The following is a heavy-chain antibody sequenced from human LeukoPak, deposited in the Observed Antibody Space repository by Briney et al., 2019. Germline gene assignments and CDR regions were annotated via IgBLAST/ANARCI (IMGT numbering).Heavy chain of an antibody. D-gene: IGHD3-22*01. J-gene: IGHJ4*02. CDR3: AKTNLYYDSSGYYSNYFDY. Sequence: GGSLRLSCAASGFTFSSCAMSWVRQPPGKGLEWVSTIIGSGGRTYYADFVKGRFTISRDNSKNTLYLQMNSLRAEDTAVYYCAKTNLYYDSSGYYSNYFDYWGQGTLVTVSS. CDR1: GFTFSSCA. V-gene: IGHV3-23*01. CDR2: IIGSGGRT.